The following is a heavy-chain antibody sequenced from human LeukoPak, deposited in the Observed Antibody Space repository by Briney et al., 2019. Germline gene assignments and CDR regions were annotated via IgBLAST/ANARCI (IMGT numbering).Heavy chain of an antibody. CDR3: ARGAYYYDSSGYYRLFDY. Sequence: PGGSLRLSCAASGFTFSSYWMSWVRQAPGKGLEWVANIKQDGSEKYYVDSVKGRFTISRDNAKNSLYLQMNSLRAEDTAVYYCARGAYYYDSSGYYRLFDYWGQGTLVTVSS. D-gene: IGHD3-22*01. CDR1: GFTFSSYW. V-gene: IGHV3-7*01. J-gene: IGHJ4*02. CDR2: IKQDGSEK.